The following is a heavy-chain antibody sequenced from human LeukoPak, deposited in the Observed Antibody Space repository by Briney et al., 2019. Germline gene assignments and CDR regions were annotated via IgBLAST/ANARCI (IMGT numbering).Heavy chain of an antibody. D-gene: IGHD6-19*01. V-gene: IGHV4-59*01. J-gene: IGHJ4*02. CDR3: ARAGSGWNSGYFDY. Sequence: PSETLSLTCTVSGDSMTDKYWSWIRQPPGKGLEWIGYIHHSGNADYDADYNPSLKSRVTISVDTSKNQFSLKLSSVTAADTAVYYCARAGSGWNSGYFDYWGQGTLVTVSS. CDR1: GDSMTDKY. CDR2: IHHSGNA.